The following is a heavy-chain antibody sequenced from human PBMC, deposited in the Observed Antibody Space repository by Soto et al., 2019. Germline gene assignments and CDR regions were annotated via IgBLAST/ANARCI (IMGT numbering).Heavy chain of an antibody. CDR3: ATEGDIVATPDFDY. J-gene: IGHJ4*02. Sequence: QVQLVESGGGVVQPGRSLRLSCAASGFTFSSYAMHWVRQAPGKGLEWVAVISYDGSNKYYADSVKGRFTISRDNSKNTLNLQMNSLRAEDTAVYYCATEGDIVATPDFDYWGQGTLVTVSS. CDR2: ISYDGSNK. D-gene: IGHD5-12*01. CDR1: GFTFSSYA. V-gene: IGHV3-30-3*01.